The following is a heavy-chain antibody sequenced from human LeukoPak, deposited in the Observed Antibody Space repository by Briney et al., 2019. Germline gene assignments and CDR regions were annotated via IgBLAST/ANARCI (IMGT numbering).Heavy chain of an antibody. V-gene: IGHV1-58*02. CDR3: AIGQQLVRGAFDI. CDR1: GFTFTSSA. J-gene: IGHJ3*02. D-gene: IGHD6-13*01. CDR2: IVVGSGNT. Sequence: SVKVSCKASGFTFTSSAMQWVRQARGQRLEWIGWIVVGSGNTNYAQKFQERVTITRDMSTSTAYMELSSLRSEDTAVYYCAIGQQLVRGAFDIWGQGTMVTVSS.